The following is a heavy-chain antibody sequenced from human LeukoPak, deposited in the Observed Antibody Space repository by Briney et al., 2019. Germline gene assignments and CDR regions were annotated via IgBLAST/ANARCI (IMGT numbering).Heavy chain of an antibody. Sequence: SVKVSCKTSGYNFIDYYINWVRQAPGQGLEWMAWMNPNTGGTKFAQRFQGRVTMTRDTSISTAYMELSRLTSDDTAVYYCARGVSSSWFSSWFDSWGQGTLVSVSS. CDR2: MNPNTGGT. D-gene: IGHD3-22*01. CDR3: ARGVSSSWFSSWFDS. V-gene: IGHV1-2*02. J-gene: IGHJ5*01. CDR1: GYNFIDYY.